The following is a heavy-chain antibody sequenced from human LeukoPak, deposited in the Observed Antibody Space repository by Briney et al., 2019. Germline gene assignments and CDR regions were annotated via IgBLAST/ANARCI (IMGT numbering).Heavy chain of an antibody. CDR2: MYYSGST. CDR3: ARVKFDNWNYRTDSYYYYMDV. D-gene: IGHD1-7*01. Sequence: PSETLSLTCSLSGGSISGSTYYWGWIRQPPGKGLEWIGSMYYSGSTYYNPSLKSRVTISIDMSKNQFSLKLSSVTAADTALYYCARVKFDNWNYRTDSYYYYMDVWGKGTTVTVSS. J-gene: IGHJ6*03. V-gene: IGHV4-39*07. CDR1: GGSISGSTYY.